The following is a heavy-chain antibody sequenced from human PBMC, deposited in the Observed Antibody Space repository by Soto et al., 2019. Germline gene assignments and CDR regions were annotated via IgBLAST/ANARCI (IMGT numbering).Heavy chain of an antibody. CDR2: IYYSGST. J-gene: IGHJ4*02. V-gene: IGHV4-30-4*01. Sequence: PSETLSLTCTVSGGSISSGDYYWSWIRQPPGKGLEWIGYIYYSGSTYYNPSLKSRVTISVDTSKNQFSLKLSSVTAADTAVYYCASVPNCGGDCYYPYYFDYWGQGTLVTVSS. D-gene: IGHD2-21*02. CDR3: ASVPNCGGDCYYPYYFDY. CDR1: GGSISSGDYY.